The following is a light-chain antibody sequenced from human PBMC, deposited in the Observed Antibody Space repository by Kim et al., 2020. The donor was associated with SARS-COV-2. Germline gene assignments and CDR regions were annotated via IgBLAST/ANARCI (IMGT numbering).Light chain of an antibody. Sequence: IQMTHSPSSLSASVGDRVTITCRASQGISNHLAWYQQKPGKVPKLLIYAASTLQSGVPSRFSGSGSGTDFTLTISSLQPEDVATYYYQKYNSAPLTFGGGTKVDIK. CDR3: QKYNSAPLT. CDR2: AAS. J-gene: IGKJ4*01. V-gene: IGKV1-27*01. CDR1: QGISNH.